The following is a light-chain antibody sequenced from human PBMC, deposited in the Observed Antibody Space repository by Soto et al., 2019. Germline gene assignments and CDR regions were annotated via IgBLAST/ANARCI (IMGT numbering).Light chain of an antibody. Sequence: DIVMTQSPDSLAVSLGERATINCKSSQSVLYSSNNKNYLGWYQLKPGQPPKLLIYWASTRESGVPDRFSGSGSGTDFTLTISSLQAEDVAVYYCQQYYGTPPYTFGQGTQLEIK. J-gene: IGKJ2*01. CDR3: QQYYGTPPYT. V-gene: IGKV4-1*01. CDR1: QSVLYSSNNKNY. CDR2: WAS.